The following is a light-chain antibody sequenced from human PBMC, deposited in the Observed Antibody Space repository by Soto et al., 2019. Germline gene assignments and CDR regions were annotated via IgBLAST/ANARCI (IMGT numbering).Light chain of an antibody. J-gene: IGKJ1*01. CDR2: DAS. CDR1: QDISKY. Sequence: DIQMTQSPSSLSASVGDRVTITCQASQDISKYLNWYQQKPGKAPKLLIYDASNLEIGVPSRFSGSGSGTDFTFTISSLQPEDIATYYCQQYDNLPWTFGQGTKVEIK. V-gene: IGKV1-33*01. CDR3: QQYDNLPWT.